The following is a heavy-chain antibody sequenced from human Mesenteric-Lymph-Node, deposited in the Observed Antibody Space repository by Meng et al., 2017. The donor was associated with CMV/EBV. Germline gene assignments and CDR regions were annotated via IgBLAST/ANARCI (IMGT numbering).Heavy chain of an antibody. Sequence: GGSLRLSCAASGFNFNSFGMHWVRQAPGKGLEWVAVIWHDANTKYYGDSVKGRFTVSRDNSKNTLSLQMNSLRVEDTAAYYCARDSYTSTYYLDYWGQGTLVTVSS. CDR3: ARDSYTSTYYLDY. D-gene: IGHD6-6*01. CDR2: IWHDANTK. CDR1: GFNFNSFG. J-gene: IGHJ4*02. V-gene: IGHV3-33*01.